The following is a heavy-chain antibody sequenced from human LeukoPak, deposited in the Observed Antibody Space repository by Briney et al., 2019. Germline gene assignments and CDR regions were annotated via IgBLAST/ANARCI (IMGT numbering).Heavy chain of an antibody. J-gene: IGHJ4*02. CDR2: INPNNGAT. CDR1: RYSFSGVY. CDR3: ARALGDDGYKEK. V-gene: IGHV1-2*02. Sequence: ASVKVSCKASRYSFSGVYIRWVRQAPGQGPEWVGWINPNNGATNYAQKFHGRVTMTTDTSTSTAYVELTSLRSDDTAVYYCARALGDDGYKEKWGQGTLVTVSS. D-gene: IGHD1-14*01.